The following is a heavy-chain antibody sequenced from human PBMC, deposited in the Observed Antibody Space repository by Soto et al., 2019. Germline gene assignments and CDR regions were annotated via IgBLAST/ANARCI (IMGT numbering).Heavy chain of an antibody. J-gene: IGHJ6*02. CDR3: ARMGLIAAAGTTYYYYGMDV. D-gene: IGHD6-13*01. CDR2: ISAYNGNT. V-gene: IGHV1-18*01. CDR1: GYTFTSYG. Sequence: ASVKVSCKASGYTFTSYGISWVRQAPGQGLEWMGWISAYNGNTNYAQKLQGRVTMTIDTSTSTAYMELRSLRSDDTAVYYCARMGLIAAAGTTYYYYGMDVWGQGTTVTVSS.